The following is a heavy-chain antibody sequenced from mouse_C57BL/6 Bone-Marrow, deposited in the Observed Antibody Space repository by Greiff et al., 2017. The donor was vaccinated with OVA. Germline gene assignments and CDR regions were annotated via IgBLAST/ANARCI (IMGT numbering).Heavy chain of an antibody. V-gene: IGHV5-2*01. CDR1: EYEFPSHD. CDR3: ARHWYYGSTPWFAY. J-gene: IGHJ3*01. D-gene: IGHD1-1*01. Sequence: EVHLVESGGGLVQPGESLKLSCESNEYEFPSHDMSWVRKTPEKRLELVAAINSDGGSTYYPDNMERRFIISRDNTKNTMYLQMSTLMSEHTASYYGARHWYYGSTPWFAYWGQGTLVTVSA. CDR2: INSDGGST.